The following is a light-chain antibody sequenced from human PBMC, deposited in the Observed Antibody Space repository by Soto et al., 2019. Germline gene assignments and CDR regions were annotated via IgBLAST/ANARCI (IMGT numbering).Light chain of an antibody. CDR3: QQSYSTPLT. CDR1: QNITTY. V-gene: IGKV1-39*01. Sequence: DIQMTQSPSSLSASVGDRVTITCRASQNITTYLSWYQQRPGKVPKLLIYAASSLQSGVPSRFRGSGYGTDFTLTISSLQPEDFATYYCQQSYSTPLTFGQGTRLEIK. CDR2: AAS. J-gene: IGKJ5*01.